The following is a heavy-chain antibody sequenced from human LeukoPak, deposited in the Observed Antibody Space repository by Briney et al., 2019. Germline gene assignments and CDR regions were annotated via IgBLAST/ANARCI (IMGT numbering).Heavy chain of an antibody. Sequence: GGSLRLSCAASGFTFSNFPMNWVRQAPGKGLEWVSSINYSGGSTFYADSVTGRFTISRDISKNTLYLEMNSLRAEDTAVYYCARFRDNNDYWGQGTLVTVSS. CDR2: INYSGGST. V-gene: IGHV3-23*01. CDR1: GFTFSNFP. CDR3: ARFRDNNDY. D-gene: IGHD2-21*02. J-gene: IGHJ4*02.